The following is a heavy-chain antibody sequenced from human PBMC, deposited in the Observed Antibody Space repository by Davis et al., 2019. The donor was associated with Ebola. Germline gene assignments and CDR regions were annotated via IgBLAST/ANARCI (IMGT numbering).Heavy chain of an antibody. D-gene: IGHD6-13*01. CDR3: ATAIAAAATGNDALDI. CDR1: GGSISSSSYY. V-gene: IGHV4-39*01. CDR2: IYYSGST. J-gene: IGHJ3*02. Sequence: GSLRLSCTVSGGSISSSSYYWGWIRQPPGKGLEWIGSIYYSGSTYYNPSLKSRVTISVDTSKNQFSLKLSSVTAADTAVYYCATAIAAAATGNDALDIWGQGTMVTVSS.